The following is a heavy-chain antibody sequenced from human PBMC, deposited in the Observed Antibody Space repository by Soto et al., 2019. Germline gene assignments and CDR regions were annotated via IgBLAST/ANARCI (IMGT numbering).Heavy chain of an antibody. Sequence: PGESLKISCKGSGYSFTSYWISWVRQMPGKGLEWMGRIDPSDSYTNYSPSFQGHVTISADKSISTAYLQWSSLKASDTAMYYCARHGRYFPEYYYYYYGMAVSGQGTTVTVSS. CDR3: ARHGRYFPEYYYYYYGMAV. CDR2: IDPSDSYT. CDR1: GYSFTSYW. V-gene: IGHV5-10-1*01. J-gene: IGHJ6*02. D-gene: IGHD3-9*01.